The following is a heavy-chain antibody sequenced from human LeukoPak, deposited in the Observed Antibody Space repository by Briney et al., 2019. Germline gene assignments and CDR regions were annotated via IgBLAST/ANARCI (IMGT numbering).Heavy chain of an antibody. V-gene: IGHV4-39*01. CDR1: GGSISSSSYC. CDR3: ARRDRRPKFDWLLGVDTGGTFDY. CDR2: IYYGGST. Sequence: KPSETLSLTCTVSGGSISSSSYCWGWIRQPPGGGLEGTASIYYGGSTYYNPSLKSPVTMSVDTSKNQFSRKLSAVTAAHRAVYYCARRDRRPKFDWLLGVDTGGTFDYWGQGTLVTVSS. J-gene: IGHJ4*02. D-gene: IGHD3-9*01.